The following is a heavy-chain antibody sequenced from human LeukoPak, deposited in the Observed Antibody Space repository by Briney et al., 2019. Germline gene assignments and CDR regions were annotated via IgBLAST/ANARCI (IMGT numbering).Heavy chain of an antibody. D-gene: IGHD1-1*01. J-gene: IGHJ5*02. V-gene: IGHV1-69*13. CDR2: IIPIFGTA. CDR3: ARDRGHGNWNPPFDP. Sequence: SVKVSFKASGGTFIIYAISWVRQAPGQGLEWMGGIIPIFGTANYAQKFQGRVTITADESTSTAYMELSSLRSEDTAVYYCARDRGHGNWNPPFDPWGQGTLVTVSS. CDR1: GGTFIIYA.